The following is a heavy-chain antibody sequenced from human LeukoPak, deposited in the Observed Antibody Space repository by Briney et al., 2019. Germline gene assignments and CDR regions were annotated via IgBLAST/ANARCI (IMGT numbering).Heavy chain of an antibody. D-gene: IGHD1-26*01. CDR2: IYYSGST. V-gene: IGHV4-59*01. Sequence: PSETLSLTCTVSGGSISSYYWSWIRQPPGKGLEWIGYIYYSGSTNYNPSLKSRVTISVDTSKNQFSLKLSPVTAADTAVYYCARAPSVGATSYFDYWGQGTLVTVSS. CDR1: GGSISSYY. CDR3: ARAPSVGATSYFDY. J-gene: IGHJ4*02.